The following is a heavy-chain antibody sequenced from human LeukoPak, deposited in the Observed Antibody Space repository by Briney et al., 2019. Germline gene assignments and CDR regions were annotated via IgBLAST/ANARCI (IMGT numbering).Heavy chain of an antibody. CDR2: LNPNSGGT. CDR1: GYTFTGYY. V-gene: IGHV1-2*02. J-gene: IGHJ4*02. D-gene: IGHD3-10*01. Sequence: ASVKVSCKASGYTFTGYYMHWVRQAPGQGLEWMGWLNPNSGGTNYAQKFQGRVTMTRDTSISTAYMELSRLRSDDTAVYYCARLLWFGELSTRTRRYFDYWGQGTLVTVSS. CDR3: ARLLWFGELSTRTRRYFDY.